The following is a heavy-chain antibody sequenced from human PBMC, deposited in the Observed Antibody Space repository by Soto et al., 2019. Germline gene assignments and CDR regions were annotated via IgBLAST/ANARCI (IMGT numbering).Heavy chain of an antibody. Sequence: QVQLQESGPGLVKPSGTLSLTCAASSGSIFTTNWWSWVRQSPGRGLQWIGDIYHSGSPKYNPSLKSRVSISIDKSKDRFFLNLTSMTAAYTAVYYWARKPDVAPAKVGVGYVFDVWGQGTMVTVSS. J-gene: IGHJ3*01. D-gene: IGHD2-15*01. CDR1: SGSIFTTNW. CDR2: IYHSGSP. V-gene: IGHV4-4*02. CDR3: ARKPDVAPAKVGVGYVFDV.